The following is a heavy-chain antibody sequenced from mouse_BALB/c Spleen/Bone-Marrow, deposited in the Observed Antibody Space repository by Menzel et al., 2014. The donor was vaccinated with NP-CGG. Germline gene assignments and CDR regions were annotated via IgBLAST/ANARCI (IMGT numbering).Heavy chain of an antibody. CDR3: ARRPSFYGSSYGAMDY. CDR1: GYTFTNYV. J-gene: IGHJ4*01. Sequence: EVQLQQSGPELVKPGASVKMYCKASGYTFTNYVMHWVKQKPEQGLEWIGYINPYNDGTKYNEKFKGKATLTSDKSSGTAYMELSSLTSEDSAVYYCARRPSFYGSSYGAMDYWGQGTSVTVSS. D-gene: IGHD1-1*01. V-gene: IGHV1-14*01. CDR2: INPYNDGT.